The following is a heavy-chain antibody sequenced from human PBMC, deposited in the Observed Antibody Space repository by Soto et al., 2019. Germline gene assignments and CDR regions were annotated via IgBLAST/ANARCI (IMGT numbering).Heavy chain of an antibody. D-gene: IGHD1-26*01. CDR1: GFTFNNYI. Sequence: PGGSLRLSCAGSGFTFNNYIMTWVRQAPGKGLEWVSSISSGSSYIYYAESLKGRFTISRDDARNSLYLQMNNLRADDTAVYYTLRASLRGPPCRQGTM. J-gene: IGHJ5*02. CDR3: LRASLRGPP. V-gene: IGHV3-21*01. CDR2: ISSGSSYI.